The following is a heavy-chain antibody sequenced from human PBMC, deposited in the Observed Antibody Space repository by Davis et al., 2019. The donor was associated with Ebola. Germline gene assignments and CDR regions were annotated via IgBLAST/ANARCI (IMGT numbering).Heavy chain of an antibody. CDR3: VRDNGYSSG. Sequence: PGGSLRLSCTASGFTFGDYAMSWIRQAPGKGLEWVSDISSSSTYTNYADSVKGRFTISRDNAKNSLYLQMNSLRVEDTAVYYCVRDNGYSSGWGQGTLVIVSS. CDR2: ISSSSTYT. V-gene: IGHV3-11*06. J-gene: IGHJ4*02. D-gene: IGHD6-19*01. CDR1: GFTFGDYA.